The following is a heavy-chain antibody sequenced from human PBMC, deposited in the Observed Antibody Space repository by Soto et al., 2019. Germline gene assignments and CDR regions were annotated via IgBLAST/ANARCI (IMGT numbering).Heavy chain of an antibody. CDR2: IKEDGSEK. D-gene: IGHD5-12*01. J-gene: IGHJ4*02. CDR3: ARCGSENDY. Sequence: EVQLVESGGGLVQPGESLRLSCAASGFTFDHYWMTWVRQAPGKGLEWVANIKEDGSEKNYVDSVKGRFTISRDNAKNSLYLQMISLRAEDTATYYSARCGSENDYWGQGTLVTVSS. V-gene: IGHV3-7*03. CDR1: GFTFDHYW.